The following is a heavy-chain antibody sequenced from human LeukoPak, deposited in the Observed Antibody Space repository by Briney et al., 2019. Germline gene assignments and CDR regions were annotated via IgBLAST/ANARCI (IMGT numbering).Heavy chain of an antibody. D-gene: IGHD1-26*01. CDR1: GFTFSSYW. Sequence: GGSLRLSCAASGFTFSSYWISWVRQAPGKGVGWVANINQDGSEKYYVDSVKGRFTISRDNAKNSLYLQMNSLRAEDTAGYHCAREVVGGTVAGCPNDYWGQGTLVTVSP. J-gene: IGHJ4*02. CDR3: AREVVGGTVAGCPNDY. V-gene: IGHV3-7*03. CDR2: INQDGSEK.